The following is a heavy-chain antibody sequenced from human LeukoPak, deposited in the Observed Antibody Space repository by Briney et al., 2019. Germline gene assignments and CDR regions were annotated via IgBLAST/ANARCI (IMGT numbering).Heavy chain of an antibody. CDR3: ARDRRESALWFGESAADAFDI. CDR1: GGTFSSYA. CDR2: ITPIFGTA. Sequence: ASVKVSCKASGGTFSSYAISWVRQAPGQGLEWMGRITPIFGTANYAQKFQGRVTITTDESTSTAYMELSSLRSEDTAVYYCARDRRESALWFGESAADAFDIWGQGTMVTVSS. V-gene: IGHV1-69*05. D-gene: IGHD3-10*01. J-gene: IGHJ3*02.